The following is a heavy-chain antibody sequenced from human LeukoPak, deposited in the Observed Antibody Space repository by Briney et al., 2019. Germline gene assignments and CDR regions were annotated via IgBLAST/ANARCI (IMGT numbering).Heavy chain of an antibody. Sequence: SETLSLTCTVSGYSISSGYYWGWIRQPPGEGLEWIGSGSTYYNPSLKSRVTISVDTSKNQFSLKLSSVTAADTVVYYCARGGSPVTPYYFDYWGQGTLVTVSS. D-gene: IGHD4-17*01. CDR2: SGST. J-gene: IGHJ4*02. V-gene: IGHV4-38-2*02. CDR3: ARGGSPVTPYYFDY. CDR1: GYSISSGYY.